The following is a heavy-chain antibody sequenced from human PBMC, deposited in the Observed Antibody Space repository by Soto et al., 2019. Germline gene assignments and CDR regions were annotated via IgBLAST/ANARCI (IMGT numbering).Heavy chain of an antibody. V-gene: IGHV3-72*01. CDR1: GFTFSDHF. CDR3: ARFRRDYRGHHNSDY. CDR2: SRNKDYSYTT. Sequence: EVQLVESGGGLVQPGGSLRLSCVASGFTFSDHFMDWVRQAPGKGLEWVARSRNKDYSYTTTYAASVEGRLTISRDDSQISLYLQMNALKTDDTAIYSCARFRRDYRGHHNSDYWGQGTLVTVSS. J-gene: IGHJ4*02. D-gene: IGHD3-10*01.